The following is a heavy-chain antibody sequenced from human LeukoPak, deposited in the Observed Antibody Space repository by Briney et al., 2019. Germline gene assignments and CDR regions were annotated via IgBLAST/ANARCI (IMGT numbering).Heavy chain of an antibody. J-gene: IGHJ4*02. Sequence: SETLSLTCTVSGDSINSLDLWSWVRQPPGKGLEWIGEVNHSGSTNYNPSLKSRVTISVDTSKNQFSLKLSSVTAADTAVYYCARLGKRAPITTFDYWGQGTLVTVSS. CDR3: ARLGKRAPITTFDY. D-gene: IGHD3-22*01. V-gene: IGHV4-4*02. CDR2: VNHSGST. CDR1: GDSINSLDL.